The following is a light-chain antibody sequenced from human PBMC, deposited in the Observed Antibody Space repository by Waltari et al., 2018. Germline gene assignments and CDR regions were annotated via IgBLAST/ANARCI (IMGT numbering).Light chain of an antibody. CDR3: QQYDNGPPWT. J-gene: IGKJ1*01. CDR2: GAS. Sequence: ELVMTQSPATLSVSPGARATLSCRASQSVSSNLAWIQQKPGQAPRVLIYGASIRASDIPARFSGSVSGTEFTLTITSLQSEDVAVYYCQQYDNGPPWTFGQGTKVEVK. CDR1: QSVSSN. V-gene: IGKV3-15*01.